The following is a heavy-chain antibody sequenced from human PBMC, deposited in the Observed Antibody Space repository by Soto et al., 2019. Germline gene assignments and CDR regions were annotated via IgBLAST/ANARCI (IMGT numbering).Heavy chain of an antibody. V-gene: IGHV1-18*04. Sequence: GASVKVSCKASGYTFTSYGISWVRQAPGQGLEWMGWISAYNGNTNYAQKLQGRVTMTTDTSTSSAYMELRSLRSDDTAVYYCARDIVVVPAAIRDNWFDPWGQGTLVTVSS. D-gene: IGHD2-2*02. CDR1: GYTFTSYG. J-gene: IGHJ5*02. CDR3: ARDIVVVPAAIRDNWFDP. CDR2: ISAYNGNT.